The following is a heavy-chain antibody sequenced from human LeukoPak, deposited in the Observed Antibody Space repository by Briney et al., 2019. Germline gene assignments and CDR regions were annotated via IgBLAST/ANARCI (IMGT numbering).Heavy chain of an antibody. CDR2: IYYTGST. CDR1: GGSISSYY. V-gene: IGHV4-59*01. CDR3: ARGGDLLFGKYHFDY. Sequence: PSETLSLTCTVSGGSISSYYWSWIRQPPGKVLEWIGYIYYTGSTNYNPSLKSRVTISVDTSKSQFSLKLSSVTAADTAVYYCARGGDLLFGKYHFDYWGQGTLVTVSS. D-gene: IGHD2-2*02. J-gene: IGHJ4*02.